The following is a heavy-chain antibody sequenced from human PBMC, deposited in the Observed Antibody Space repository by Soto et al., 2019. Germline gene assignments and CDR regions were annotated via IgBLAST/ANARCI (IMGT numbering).Heavy chain of an antibody. CDR2: IYPGDSDT. D-gene: IGHD6-6*01. V-gene: IGHV5-51*01. CDR3: ARHNVLDYYYYYMDV. Sequence: GESLKISCKGSGYSFTSYWIGWVLQMPWKGLEWMGIIYPGDSDTRYSPSFQGQVTISADKSISTAYLQWSSLKASDTAMYYCARHNVLDYYYYYMDVWGKGTTVTVSS. CDR1: GYSFTSYW. J-gene: IGHJ6*03.